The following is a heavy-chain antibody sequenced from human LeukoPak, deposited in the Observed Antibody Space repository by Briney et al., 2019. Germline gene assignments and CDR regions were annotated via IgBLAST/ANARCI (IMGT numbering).Heavy chain of an antibody. CDR2: ISYDGSNK. CDR1: GFTFSSYA. Sequence: PGGSLRLSCAASGFTFSSYAMSWVRQAPGKGLEWVAVISYDGSNKYYADSVNGRFTISRDNSKNTLYLQMNSLRAEDTAVYYCAKDRISGATFLAGTMIVVVGSLDYWGQGTLVTVSS. D-gene: IGHD3-22*01. J-gene: IGHJ4*02. V-gene: IGHV3-30*18. CDR3: AKDRISGATFLAGTMIVVVGSLDY.